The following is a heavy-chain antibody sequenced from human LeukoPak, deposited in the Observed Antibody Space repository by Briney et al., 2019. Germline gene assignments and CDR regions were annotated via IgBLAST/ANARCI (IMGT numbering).Heavy chain of an antibody. D-gene: IGHD6-13*01. J-gene: IGHJ6*03. CDR1: GGSFSSYY. CDR3: ARSSSSWWLGLDTEYYMDV. V-gene: IGHV4-59*01. Sequence: SETLSLTCAVYGGSFSSYYWSWIRQPPGKGLEWIGYIYYSGSTNYNPSLKSRVTISVDTSKNQFSLKLSSVTAADTAVYYCARSSSSWWLGLDTEYYMDVWGKGTTVTVSS. CDR2: IYYSGST.